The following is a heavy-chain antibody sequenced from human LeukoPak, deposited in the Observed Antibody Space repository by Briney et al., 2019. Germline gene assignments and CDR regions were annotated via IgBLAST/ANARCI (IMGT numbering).Heavy chain of an antibody. CDR3: ARLGIAAAGTDY. J-gene: IGHJ4*02. CDR1: GGSISGGSYY. D-gene: IGHD6-13*01. CDR2: IYTSGST. Sequence: SQTLSLTCTVSGGSISGGSYYWSWIRQPAGKGLEWIGRIYTSGSTNYNPSLKSRVTMSIDTSKNQFSLRLSSVTAADTAVYYCARLGIAAAGTDYWGQGTLVTVSS. V-gene: IGHV4-61*02.